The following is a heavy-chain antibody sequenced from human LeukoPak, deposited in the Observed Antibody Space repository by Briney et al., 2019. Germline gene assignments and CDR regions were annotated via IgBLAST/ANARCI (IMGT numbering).Heavy chain of an antibody. J-gene: IGHJ4*02. CDR2: IWYDGSNK. CDR3: AKADIAAAGTLDY. D-gene: IGHD6-13*01. Sequence: AGGSLRLSCAASGFTFSSYGMHWVRQAPGKGLEWVAVIWYDGSNKYYADSVKGRFTISRDNSKNTLYLQMNSLRAEDTAVYYCAKADIAAAGTLDYWGQGTLVTVSS. V-gene: IGHV3-33*06. CDR1: GFTFSSYG.